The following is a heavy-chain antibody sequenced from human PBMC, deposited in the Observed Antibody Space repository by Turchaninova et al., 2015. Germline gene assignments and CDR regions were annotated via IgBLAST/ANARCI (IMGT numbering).Heavy chain of an antibody. V-gene: IGHV5-10-1*03. CDR1: GYSFTSYW. CDR3: ARRPQRNVGDFDY. CDR2: IDPSDSYT. J-gene: IGHJ4*02. Sequence: EVQLVQSGAEVKKPGESLRISCKGSGYSFTSYWISWVRQMPGNGLEWMGRIDPSDSYTNYSPSFQGHVTISVDKSISTAYLKWSSLKASDAAMYYCARRPQRNVGDFDYWGQGTLVTVSS. D-gene: IGHD3-16*01.